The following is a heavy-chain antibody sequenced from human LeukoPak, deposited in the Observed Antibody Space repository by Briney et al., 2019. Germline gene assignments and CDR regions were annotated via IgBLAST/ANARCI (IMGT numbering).Heavy chain of an antibody. CDR1: GYTFTSYG. CDR2: IIPIFGTA. Sequence: GASVKVSCKASGYTFTSYGISWVRQAPGQGLEWMGGIIPIFGTANYAQKFQGRVTITADKSTSTAYMELSSLRSEDTAVYYCARASSSWYDYYYYMDVWGKGTTVTVSS. D-gene: IGHD6-13*01. J-gene: IGHJ6*03. V-gene: IGHV1-69*06. CDR3: ARASSSWYDYYYYMDV.